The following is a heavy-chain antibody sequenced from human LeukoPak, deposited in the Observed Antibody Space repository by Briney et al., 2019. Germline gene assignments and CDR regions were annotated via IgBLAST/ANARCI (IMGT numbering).Heavy chain of an antibody. CDR3: ARGRGILTGYYLGY. V-gene: IGHV1-8*03. D-gene: IGHD3-9*01. CDR2: MNPNSGNT. J-gene: IGHJ4*02. Sequence: ASVKVSCKAPGYTFTSYDINWVRQATGQGLEWMGWMNPNSGNTGYAQKFQGRVTITRNTSISTAYMGLSSLRSEDTAVYYCARGRGILTGYYLGYWGQGTLVTVSS. CDR1: GYTFTSYD.